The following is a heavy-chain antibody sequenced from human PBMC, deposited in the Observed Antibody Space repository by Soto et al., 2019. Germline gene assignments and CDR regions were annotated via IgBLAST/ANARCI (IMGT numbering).Heavy chain of an antibody. Sequence: QVQLVQSGAEVKKPGASVKVSCKASGYTFTGYYMHWVRQAPGQGLEWMGWINPNSGGTNYAQKFQGWVTMTRDTSISTAYMELRRLRSDDTAVYYCAREAVTMVRGAYDYWGQGTLVTVSS. J-gene: IGHJ4*02. V-gene: IGHV1-2*04. CDR2: INPNSGGT. D-gene: IGHD3-10*01. CDR3: AREAVTMVRGAYDY. CDR1: GYTFTGYY.